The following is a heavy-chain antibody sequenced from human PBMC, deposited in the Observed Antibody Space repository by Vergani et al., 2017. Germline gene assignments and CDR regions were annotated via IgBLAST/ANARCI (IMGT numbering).Heavy chain of an antibody. CDR3: ARAPYXSSISCYRGHGMDV. V-gene: IGHV4-61*02. CDR1: GGSISSGSYY. CDR2: IYTSERT. Sequence: QVQLQESGPGLVKPSQTLSLTCTVSGGSISSGSYYWSWIRQPAGKGLEWIGRIYTSERTNYNPSLKSRVTISVDTSKNQFSLKLSSVTAADTALYYCARAPYXSSISCYRGHGMDVWGQGTTVTVSS. J-gene: IGHJ6*02. D-gene: IGHD2-2*01.